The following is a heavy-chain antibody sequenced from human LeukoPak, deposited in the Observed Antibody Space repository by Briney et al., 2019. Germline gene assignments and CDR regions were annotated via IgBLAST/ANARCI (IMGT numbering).Heavy chain of an antibody. CDR1: GGTFNSYG. V-gene: IGHV1-69*04. CDR2: IIPMLGVP. Sequence: GASVKVSCKASGGTFNSYGITWVRQAPGQGLEWMGRIIPMLGVPNYAQKFQGRVTITADKSRSTAYMELSSLRSEDTAVYYCASRVGATQNWFDPWGQGTLVTVSS. D-gene: IGHD1-26*01. CDR3: ASRVGATQNWFDP. J-gene: IGHJ5*02.